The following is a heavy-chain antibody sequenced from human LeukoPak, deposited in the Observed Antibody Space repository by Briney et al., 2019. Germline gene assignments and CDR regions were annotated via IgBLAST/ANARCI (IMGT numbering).Heavy chain of an antibody. CDR2: ISVYNGNT. CDR3: ASSGYRYSYDFDYYMDV. Sequence: ASVKVSCKASGYSFSTYGISWVRQAPGQGLEWMGRISVYNGNTNYAERFQDRVTITADTSTSTAYMELRSLTSDDTAAYFCASSGYRYSYDFDYYMDVSGTGTTVIVSS. D-gene: IGHD5-12*01. CDR1: GYSFSTYG. J-gene: IGHJ6*03. V-gene: IGHV1-18*01.